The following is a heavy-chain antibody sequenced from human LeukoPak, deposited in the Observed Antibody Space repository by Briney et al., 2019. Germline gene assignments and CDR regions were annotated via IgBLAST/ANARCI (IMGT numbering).Heavy chain of an antibody. CDR3: ARDNVRAGLALDY. V-gene: IGHV3-7*01. J-gene: IGHJ4*02. Sequence: GGSLRLSCAASGFSFRSHWMTWVRQAPGKGLEWVANINQDGREKYYVDSVKGRFTVSRDNTKNSLYLQMNSLRAEDTAVYYCARDNVRAGLALDYWGQGTLVTVSS. CDR1: GFSFRSHW. CDR2: INQDGREK. D-gene: IGHD6-19*01.